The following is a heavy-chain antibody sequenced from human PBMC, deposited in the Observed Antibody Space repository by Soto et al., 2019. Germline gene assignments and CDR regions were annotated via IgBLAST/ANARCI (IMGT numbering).Heavy chain of an antibody. CDR1: GYTFSNFW. CDR2: IYPGDHET. J-gene: IGHJ4*02. CDR3: ARSPRSSAYCDV. V-gene: IGHV5-51*01. D-gene: IGHD2-15*01. Sequence: ESLKISCQCSGYTFSNFWIGWVRQLPGQGLEWMGIIYPGDHETRYSPSFLGKVTISAEKSINTAYLQWSSLEASDSAFYFWARSPRSSAYCDVWGQGALGTVPQ.